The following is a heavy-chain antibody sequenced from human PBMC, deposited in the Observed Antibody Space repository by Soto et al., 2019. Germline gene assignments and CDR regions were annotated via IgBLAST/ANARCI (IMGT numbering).Heavy chain of an antibody. CDR1: GFTFSSYA. V-gene: IGHV3-30-3*01. D-gene: IGHD3-10*01. J-gene: IGHJ6*02. CDR3: ARVRVRLTMVRGAVDV. CDR2: ISYDGSNK. Sequence: QVQLVESGGGVVQPGRSLRLSCAASGFTFSSYAMHWVRQAPGKGLEWVAVISYDGSNKYYADSVKGRFTISRDNSKNTLYLQMNSLRAEDTAVYYCARVRVRLTMVRGAVDVWGQGTTVTVSS.